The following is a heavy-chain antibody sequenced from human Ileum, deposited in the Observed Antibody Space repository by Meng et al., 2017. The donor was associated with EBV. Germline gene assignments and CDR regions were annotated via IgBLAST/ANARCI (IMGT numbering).Heavy chain of an antibody. D-gene: IGHD5-12*01. V-gene: IGHV3-23*01. CDR3: AKEHSDYDYFDD. J-gene: IGHJ4*02. Sequence: EAKLLEAGGGLVQAGGAVRRSCVGSGFTFSNYAMSWVRQAPGKGLDWVSGTSGNGGKIYYADSVKGRFTISRDNSKNTLYLQMNSLRAEDTAVYYCAKEHSDYDYFDDWGQGTLVTVSS. CDR2: TSGNGGKI. CDR1: GFTFSNYA.